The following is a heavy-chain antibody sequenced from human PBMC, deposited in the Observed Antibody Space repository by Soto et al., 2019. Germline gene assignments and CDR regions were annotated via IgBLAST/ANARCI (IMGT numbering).Heavy chain of an antibody. D-gene: IGHD3-10*01. CDR1: GGSISSGGYS. Sequence: SETLSLTCAVSGGSISSGGYSWSWIRQPPGKGLEWIGYIYHSGSTYYNKSIKSRVNISVNTSKKQISLKPRSVTAADTAVYYCARRGSGSYSDYWGQGTLVTVSS. V-gene: IGHV4-30-2*03. CDR3: ARRGSGSYSDY. J-gene: IGHJ4*02. CDR2: IYHSGST.